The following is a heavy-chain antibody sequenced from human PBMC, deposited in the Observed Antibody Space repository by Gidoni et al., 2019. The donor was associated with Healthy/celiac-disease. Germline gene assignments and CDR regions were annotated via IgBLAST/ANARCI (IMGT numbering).Heavy chain of an antibody. V-gene: IGHV3-73*02. CDR3: TSSITGNHSDY. Sequence: EVQLVESGGDLVQPGGSLKLSCAASGFTFSGSAMHWVRQASGKGLGWVGRIRSKANSYATAYAASVKGRFTISRDDSKNTAYLQMNSLKTEDTAVYYCTSSITGNHSDYWGQGTLVTVSS. D-gene: IGHD1-20*01. CDR2: IRSKANSYAT. CDR1: GFTFSGSA. J-gene: IGHJ4*02.